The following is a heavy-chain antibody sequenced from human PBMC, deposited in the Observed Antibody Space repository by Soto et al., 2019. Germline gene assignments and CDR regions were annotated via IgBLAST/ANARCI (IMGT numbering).Heavy chain of an antibody. J-gene: IGHJ4*02. Sequence: SVKVSCKGSGNTFTYVYLHWVRQAPGQALEWIGWIVVGSGNTNYAQKFQERVTITRDMSTSTAYMELSSLRSEDTAVYYCAAFSYDFWSGYYAFDYWGQGTLVTVSS. CDR3: AAFSYDFWSGYYAFDY. V-gene: IGHV1-58*01. CDR2: IVVGSGNT. D-gene: IGHD3-3*01. CDR1: GNTFTYVY.